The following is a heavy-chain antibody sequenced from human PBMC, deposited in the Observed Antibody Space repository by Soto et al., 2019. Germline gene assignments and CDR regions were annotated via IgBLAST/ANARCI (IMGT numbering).Heavy chain of an antibody. J-gene: IGHJ6*02. Sequence: GGSLRLSCAVSGFTVSSCEMNWVRQAPGKGLEWVSHINTGGVTIYADSVKGRFTISRDNAQNSLLMQMNSLRAEDTAIYYCTRDKGDKVAYGMDVWGQGTTVTVSS. D-gene: IGHD3-16*01. CDR1: GFTVSSCE. CDR2: INTGGVT. V-gene: IGHV3-48*03. CDR3: TRDKGDKVAYGMDV.